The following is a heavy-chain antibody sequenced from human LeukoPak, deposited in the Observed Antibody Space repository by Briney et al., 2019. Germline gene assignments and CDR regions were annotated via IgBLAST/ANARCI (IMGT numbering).Heavy chain of an antibody. J-gene: IGHJ6*03. CDR3: ARARYSSSWYFTLNYMDV. CDR1: GFTFSSYW. D-gene: IGHD6-13*01. CDR2: INSDGSST. V-gene: IGHV3-74*01. Sequence: PGGSLRLSCAASGFTFSSYWMHWVRQAPGKGLVWVSRINSDGSSTSYADSVKGRFTISRDNAKNTLYLLMNSLRAEDTAVYYCARARYSSSWYFTLNYMDVWGKGTTVTVSS.